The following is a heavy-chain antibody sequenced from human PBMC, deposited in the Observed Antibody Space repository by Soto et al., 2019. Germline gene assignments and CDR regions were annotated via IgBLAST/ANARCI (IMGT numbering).Heavy chain of an antibody. CDR3: ARDCCSNQSHYYYMDV. J-gene: IGHJ6*03. CDR2: IYYSGST. V-gene: IGHV4-31*03. D-gene: IGHD4-4*01. CDR1: GGSISSGGYY. Sequence: QVQLQESGPGLVKPSQTLSLTCTVSGGSISSGGYYWSWIRQHPGKGLEWIGYIYYSGSTYYNPSLKSRVTISVDTSKNQFSLKLSSVTAADTAVYYCARDCCSNQSHYYYMDVWGKGTTVTVSS.